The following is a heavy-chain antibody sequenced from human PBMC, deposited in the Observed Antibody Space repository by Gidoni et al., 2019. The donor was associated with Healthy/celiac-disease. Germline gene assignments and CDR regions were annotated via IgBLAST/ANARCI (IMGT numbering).Heavy chain of an antibody. CDR1: GFTFSSYG. D-gene: IGHD2-15*01. CDR3: AKDCRCSGGSCYPYNWFDP. CDR2: ISYDGSNK. V-gene: IGHV3-30*18. J-gene: IGHJ5*02. Sequence: QVQLVESGGGVVPPGRSLRLSCAASGFTFSSYGMHWVRQAPGKGLEWVAVISYDGSNKYYADSVKGRFTISRDNSKNTLYLQMNSLRAEDTAVYYCAKDCRCSGGSCYPYNWFDPWGQGTLVTVSS.